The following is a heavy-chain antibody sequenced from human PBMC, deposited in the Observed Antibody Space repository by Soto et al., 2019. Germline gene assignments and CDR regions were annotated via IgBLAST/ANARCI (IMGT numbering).Heavy chain of an antibody. CDR1: GGTFSSYA. CDR2: IIPIFGTA. D-gene: IGHD2-2*01. Sequence: GASVKVSCKASGGTFSSYAISWVRQAPGQGLEWMGGIIPIFGTANYAQKFQGRVTITADESTSTAYMELSSLRSEDTAVYYCARDFCSSTSCYHYYYYGMDVWGQGTTVTVSS. J-gene: IGHJ6*02. CDR3: ARDFCSSTSCYHYYYYGMDV. V-gene: IGHV1-69*13.